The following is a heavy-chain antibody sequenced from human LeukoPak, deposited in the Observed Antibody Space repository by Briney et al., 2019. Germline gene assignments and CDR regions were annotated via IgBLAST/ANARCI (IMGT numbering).Heavy chain of an antibody. D-gene: IGHD4-23*01. J-gene: IGHJ4*02. Sequence: GGSLRLSCAASGFMFNSYVMSWVRQAPGKGLVWVSRIDRDGSRISYADSVKGRFTISRDNGKNTLFLQMNSLRAEDAAVYYCVRGNDYGGPHYWGQGTLVTVSS. V-gene: IGHV3-74*01. CDR1: GFMFNSYV. CDR2: IDRDGSRI. CDR3: VRGNDYGGPHY.